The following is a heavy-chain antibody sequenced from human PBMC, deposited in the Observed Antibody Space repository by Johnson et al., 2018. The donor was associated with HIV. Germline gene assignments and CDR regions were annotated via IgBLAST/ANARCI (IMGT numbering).Heavy chain of an antibody. CDR2: IWYDGNNK. J-gene: IGHJ3*02. CDR1: GFTFSSYG. Sequence: QEQLVESGGGVVQPGRSLRLSCAASGFTFSSYGMHWVRQAPGKGLQWVAVIWYDGNNKYYADSVKGRFTISSDNSKNTLYLQMKRLRAEDTAVYYCAKSPAKDHGGNSGAFDIWGQGTMVTVSS. V-gene: IGHV3-33*06. CDR3: AKSPAKDHGGNSGAFDI. D-gene: IGHD4-23*01.